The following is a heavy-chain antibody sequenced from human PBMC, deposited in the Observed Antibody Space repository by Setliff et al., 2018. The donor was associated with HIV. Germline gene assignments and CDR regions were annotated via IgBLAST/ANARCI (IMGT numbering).Heavy chain of an antibody. CDR1: GGSISHSH. CDR3: ARAVNLTFDI. CDR2: VWDNGTT. J-gene: IGHJ3*02. Sequence: PSETLSLTCTVSGGSISHSHWSWIRQPPGKGLEWIGYVWDNGTTKYNPSLESRVTISLDKSKNQFSLTLSSVTASDTAVYYCARAVNLTFDIWSLGTMVTVSS. V-gene: IGHV4-59*08.